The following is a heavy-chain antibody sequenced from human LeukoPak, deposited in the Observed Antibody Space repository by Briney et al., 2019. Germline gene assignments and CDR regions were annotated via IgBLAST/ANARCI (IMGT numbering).Heavy chain of an antibody. D-gene: IGHD1-26*01. J-gene: IGHJ4*02. V-gene: IGHV3-23*01. CDR1: GFTFGDYA. Sequence: PGGSLRLSCTASGFTFGDYAMSWFRQAPGKGLEWVSAISGIGDITYYADSVKGRFIISRDNPKNTLYLQMNSLRAEDTAVYYCARDLRLASFDYWGQGTLVTVSS. CDR2: ISGIGDIT. CDR3: ARDLRLASFDY.